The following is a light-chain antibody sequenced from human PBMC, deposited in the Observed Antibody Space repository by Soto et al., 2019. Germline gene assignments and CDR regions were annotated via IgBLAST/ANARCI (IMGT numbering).Light chain of an antibody. CDR1: QSVSSSY. V-gene: IGKV3-20*01. Sequence: EIVLTQSPGTLSLSPGERATLSCRASQSVSSSYLAWYQQKRGQAPRLLIYDASSRATGIPDRFSGSGSGTDFTLTISRLEPEDFAVYYCQHYGKLLWTFGQGTKVDI. J-gene: IGKJ1*01. CDR3: QHYGKLLWT. CDR2: DAS.